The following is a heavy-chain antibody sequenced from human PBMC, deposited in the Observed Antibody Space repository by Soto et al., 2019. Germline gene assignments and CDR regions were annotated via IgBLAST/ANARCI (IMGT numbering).Heavy chain of an antibody. CDR3: AKGGDSSSWKNWFDP. J-gene: IGHJ5*02. Sequence: EVQLLESGGGLVQTGGSLRLSCAASGFTFSNYAMTWVRQAPGKGLEWVSGISGSGSSIYYADSVKGRFTISRYNSKNPLYLQMNSLRAEDTAVYYCAKGGDSSSWKNWFDPWGQGTLVTVSS. D-gene: IGHD6-13*01. V-gene: IGHV3-23*01. CDR2: ISGSGSSI. CDR1: GFTFSNYA.